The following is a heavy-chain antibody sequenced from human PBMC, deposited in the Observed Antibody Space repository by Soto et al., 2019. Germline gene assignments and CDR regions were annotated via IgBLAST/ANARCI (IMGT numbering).Heavy chain of an antibody. CDR1: GYSFTSYW. CDR2: IYPGDSDT. Sequence: PGESLKTSFKGSGYSFTSYWIGWVRQMPGKGLEWMGIIYPGDSDTRYSRSFQGQVTISADKSIGTAYLQWSSLKASDTAMSYCARGYCSSTSCSPFAYWGQGTLITVSS. V-gene: IGHV5-51*01. D-gene: IGHD2-2*01. CDR3: ARGYCSSTSCSPFAY. J-gene: IGHJ4*02.